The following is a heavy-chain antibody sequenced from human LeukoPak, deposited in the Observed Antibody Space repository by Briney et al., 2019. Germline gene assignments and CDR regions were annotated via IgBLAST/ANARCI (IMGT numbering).Heavy chain of an antibody. CDR3: ARHEPGWRGAFDI. V-gene: IGHV4-59*08. Sequence: RTSETLSLTCSVSGGSINNYYWSWIRQPPGKRLEWVAYIHFSGSAGYNPSLKSRVTISIDTSKKQFSLKLTSVTAADTAVYYCARHEPGWRGAFDIWGQGTMVTVSS. D-gene: IGHD1-14*01. CDR1: GGSINNYY. J-gene: IGHJ3*02. CDR2: IHFSGSA.